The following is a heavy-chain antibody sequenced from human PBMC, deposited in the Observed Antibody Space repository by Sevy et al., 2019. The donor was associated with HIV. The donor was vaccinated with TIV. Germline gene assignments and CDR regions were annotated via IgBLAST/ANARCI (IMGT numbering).Heavy chain of an antibody. V-gene: IGHV3-30*04. CDR3: ARDGITNGWYRGYYLDY. Sequence: GESLRLSCAASGFTFTTYAMHWVRQAPGKGLDWVAFISYDGTDKSYADSVKGRFTISRDSSKNTLSLQMNSLRAEDTAVYYCARDGITNGWYRGYYLDYWGQGTLVTVSS. CDR2: ISYDGTDK. D-gene: IGHD6-19*01. J-gene: IGHJ4*02. CDR1: GFTFTTYA.